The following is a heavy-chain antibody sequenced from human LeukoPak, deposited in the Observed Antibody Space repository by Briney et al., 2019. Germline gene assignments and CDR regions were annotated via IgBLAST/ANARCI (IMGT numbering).Heavy chain of an antibody. CDR1: GDSISSSSYY. Sequence: SETLSLTCTVSGDSISSSSYYWGWIRQPPGKGLEWIGSIYYSGSTYYNPSLKSRVTISVDTSNNQFSLKLSSVTVADTAVYYCARPRLSYSSSWAFDYWGQGTLVTVSS. CDR2: IYYSGST. J-gene: IGHJ4*02. V-gene: IGHV4-39*01. D-gene: IGHD6-13*01. CDR3: ARPRLSYSSSWAFDY.